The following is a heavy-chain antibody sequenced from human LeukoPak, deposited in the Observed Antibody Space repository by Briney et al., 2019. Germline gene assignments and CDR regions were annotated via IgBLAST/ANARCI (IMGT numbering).Heavy chain of an antibody. D-gene: IGHD2-15*01. CDR3: ARGAIVVVVAATKMAENWFDP. V-gene: IGHV1-2*02. CDR1: GYTFTGYY. J-gene: IGHJ5*02. Sequence: ASVKVSCKASGYTFTGYYMHWARQAPGQGLEWMGWINPNSGGTNYAQKFQGRVTTTRDTSISTAYMELSRLRSDDTAVYYCARGAIVVVVAATKMAENWFDPWGQGTLVTVSS. CDR2: INPNSGGT.